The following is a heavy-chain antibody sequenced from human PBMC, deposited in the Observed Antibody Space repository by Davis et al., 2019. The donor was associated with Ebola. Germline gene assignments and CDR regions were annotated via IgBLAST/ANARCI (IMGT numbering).Heavy chain of an antibody. Sequence: GESLKISCAASGFTFSSYGMHWVRQAPGKGLEWVAVISYDGSNKYYADSVKGRFTISRDNSKNTLYLQMNSLRSEDTAVYYCARSLYYYDSSGYCYFDYWGQGTLVTVSS. D-gene: IGHD3-22*01. V-gene: IGHV3-30*03. CDR3: ARSLYYYDSSGYCYFDY. J-gene: IGHJ4*02. CDR2: ISYDGSNK. CDR1: GFTFSSYG.